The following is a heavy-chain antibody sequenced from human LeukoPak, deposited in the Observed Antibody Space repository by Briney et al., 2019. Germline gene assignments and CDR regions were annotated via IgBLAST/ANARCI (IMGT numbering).Heavy chain of an antibody. CDR1: GFTFSSYG. CDR3: AKLGLGEAMATDFDY. D-gene: IGHD5-18*01. CDR2: ISYVGSNK. V-gene: IGHV3-30*18. Sequence: GRSLRLSCAASGFTFSSYGMHWVRQAPGKGLEWVAVISYVGSNKYYADSAKGRFTISRDNSKNTLYLQMNSLRAEDTAVYYCAKLGLGEAMATDFDYWGQGTLVTVSS. J-gene: IGHJ4*02.